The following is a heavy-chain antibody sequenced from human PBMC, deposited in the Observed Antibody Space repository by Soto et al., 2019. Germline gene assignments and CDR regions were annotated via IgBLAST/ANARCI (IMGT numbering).Heavy chain of an antibody. J-gene: IGHJ4*02. Sequence: QPGGSLRLSCAASGFTFSSYAMSWVRQAPGKGLEWVSIITSDGRTYYADSVKGRFTISRDNSKNTVYLQMNSLRAEDTAVYYCAKDYSTVTTDPLSVVLFDYWGQGAQVTVSS. CDR3: AKDYSTVTTDPLSVVLFDY. D-gene: IGHD4-17*01. CDR1: GFTFSSYA. V-gene: IGHV3-23*01. CDR2: ITSDGRT.